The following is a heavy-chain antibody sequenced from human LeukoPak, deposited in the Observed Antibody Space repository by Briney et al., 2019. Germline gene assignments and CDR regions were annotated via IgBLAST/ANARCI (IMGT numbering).Heavy chain of an antibody. CDR1: GFTFDDYA. Sequence: GGSLGLSCAASGFTFDDYAMHWVRQAPGKGLEWVSGISWNSGSMGYADSVKGRFTISRDNAKSSLYLQMNSLRAEDTALYYCAKDNNPYDSSGYPYNWGQGTLVTVSS. J-gene: IGHJ4*02. CDR3: AKDNNPYDSSGYPYN. V-gene: IGHV3-9*01. D-gene: IGHD3-22*01. CDR2: ISWNSGSM.